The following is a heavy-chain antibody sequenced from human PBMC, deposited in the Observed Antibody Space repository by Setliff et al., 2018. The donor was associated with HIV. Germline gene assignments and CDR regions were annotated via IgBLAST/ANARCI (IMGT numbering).Heavy chain of an antibody. Sequence: SETLSLTCTVSNGSISNYYWSWIRQPPGKGLQWIGYIYYSGSPNYNPSLKSRVTISVDRSKNQVSLKMSSVTAADTAVYYCARGVAAAGLWGQGTRVTVPQ. J-gene: IGHJ4*02. CDR2: IYYSGSP. CDR1: NGSISNYY. D-gene: IGHD6-13*01. V-gene: IGHV4-59*08. CDR3: ARGVAAAGL.